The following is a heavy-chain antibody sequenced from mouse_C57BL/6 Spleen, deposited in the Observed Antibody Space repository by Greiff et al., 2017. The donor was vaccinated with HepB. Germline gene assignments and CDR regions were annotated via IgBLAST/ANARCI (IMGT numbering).Heavy chain of an antibody. J-gene: IGHJ2*01. Sequence: EVKLKQSGPGMVKPSQSLSLTCTVTGYSITSGYDWHWIRHFPGNKLEWMGYISYSGSTNYNPSLKSRISITHDTSKNHFFLKLNSVTTEDTATYYCARGYYGSPFDYWGQGTTLTVSS. CDR3: ARGYYGSPFDY. V-gene: IGHV3-1*01. D-gene: IGHD1-1*01. CDR2: ISYSGST. CDR1: GYSITSGYD.